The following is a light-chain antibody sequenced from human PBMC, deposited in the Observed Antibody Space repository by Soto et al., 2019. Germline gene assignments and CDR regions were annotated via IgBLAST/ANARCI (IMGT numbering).Light chain of an antibody. CDR1: NIGGKS. CDR2: DDS. Sequence: SYELTQPPPVSVVPGQTARITCGGNNIGGKSVHWYQQKPGQAPVLVVYDDSARPSGIPERFSGSNSGNTATLTISRVEVGDEADYYCQVWDSTTDHWVFGGGTQLTVL. J-gene: IGLJ3*02. CDR3: QVWDSTTDHWV. V-gene: IGLV3-21*02.